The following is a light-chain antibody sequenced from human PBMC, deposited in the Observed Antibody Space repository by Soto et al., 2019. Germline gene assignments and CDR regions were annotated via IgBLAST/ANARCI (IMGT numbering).Light chain of an antibody. V-gene: IGLV2-14*01. CDR3: SSYTSSSTLVV. J-gene: IGLJ2*01. Sequence: QSALTQPASVSESPGQSITIPCTGSSSDIGGYNYVSWYQQSPGKAPKLLIFDVTNRPSGVSNRFSGSKSSNTASLTISGLQAEDEAIYYCSSYTSSSTLVVFGGGTKLTVL. CDR1: SSDIGGYNY. CDR2: DVT.